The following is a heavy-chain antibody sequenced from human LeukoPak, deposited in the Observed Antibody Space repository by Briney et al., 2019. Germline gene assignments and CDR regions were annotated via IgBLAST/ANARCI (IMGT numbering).Heavy chain of an antibody. CDR2: IYSSGST. V-gene: IGHV4-39*07. D-gene: IGHD3-10*01. Sequence: SETLSLTCSVSGASISSGSNYWGWIRQPPGKTLEWIGSIYSSGSTYYNPSLKSRVIIIIDTSKNHFSLTLSSVTAADTAVYYCARSDGYGLVGIWGQGTMVTVSS. CDR3: ARSDGYGLVGI. CDR1: GASISSGSNY. J-gene: IGHJ3*02.